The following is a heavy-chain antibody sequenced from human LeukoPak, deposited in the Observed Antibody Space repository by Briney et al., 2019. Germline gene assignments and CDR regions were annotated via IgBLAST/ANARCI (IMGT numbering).Heavy chain of an antibody. Sequence: SETLSLTCTVSGGSLNSYYWSWIWQPPGKGLEWIGYIYYSGSTKYNPSLKSRVTISVDMSKNQFSLKLSSVTAADTAVYYCARGGPVGSWFDPWGQGTLVSVSS. CDR3: ARGGPVGSWFDP. CDR2: IYYSGST. CDR1: GGSLNSYY. V-gene: IGHV4-59*01. J-gene: IGHJ5*02. D-gene: IGHD1-26*01.